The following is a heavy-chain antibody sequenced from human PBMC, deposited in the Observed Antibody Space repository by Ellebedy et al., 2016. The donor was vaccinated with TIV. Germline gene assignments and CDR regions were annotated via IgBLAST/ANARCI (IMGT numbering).Heavy chain of an antibody. J-gene: IGHJ4*02. V-gene: IGHV6-1*01. Sequence: MPSETLSLTCAISGDSVSSKSAAWTWPRQSPWRGLECLGRTYYRSKWYNEYAVSVESRITINSDTSKNQFSLQLSSVTPEDTAIYYCAREIRAYDSWGQGTLVTVSS. CDR1: GDSVSSKSAA. CDR3: AREIRAYDS. CDR2: TYYRSKWYN.